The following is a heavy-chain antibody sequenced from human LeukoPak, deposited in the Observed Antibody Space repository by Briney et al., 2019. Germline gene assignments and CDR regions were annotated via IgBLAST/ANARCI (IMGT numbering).Heavy chain of an antibody. CDR3: ARGDDSGYDEGGFDY. Sequence: ASETLSLTCTVSGGSISSYYWSGIRQPPGKGLEWIGFIYYSGSTNYNPSLKSRVTISVDTSKNQFSLKLSSVTAADTAVYYCARGDDSGYDEGGFDYWGQGTLVTVSS. D-gene: IGHD5-12*01. V-gene: IGHV4-59*01. J-gene: IGHJ4*02. CDR1: GGSISSYY. CDR2: IYYSGST.